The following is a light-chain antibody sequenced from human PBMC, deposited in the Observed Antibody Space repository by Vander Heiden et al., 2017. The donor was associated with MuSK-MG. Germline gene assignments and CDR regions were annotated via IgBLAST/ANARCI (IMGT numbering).Light chain of an antibody. CDR2: LGS. CDR1: QNLPSSNGHNH. V-gene: IGKV2-28*01. J-gene: IGKJ4*01. Sequence: IVLNQSPLSLPVTPAAPCSTTWRCSQNLPSSNGHNHLDWYSHQPGQSPQLLIYLGSNRASGVPDRFSGSGSGTDFTLKISRVEAEDVGVYYCMQALQSPRTFGGGTKVEIK. CDR3: MQALQSPRT.